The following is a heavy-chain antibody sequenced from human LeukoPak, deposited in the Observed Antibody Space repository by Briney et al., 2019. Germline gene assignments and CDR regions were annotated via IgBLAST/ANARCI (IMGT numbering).Heavy chain of an antibody. CDR1: GFTFDDYA. J-gene: IGHJ6*02. CDR2: ISWNSGSI. V-gene: IGHV3-9*01. CDR3: AKDSSSGRYYYYGMDV. Sequence: GGSLRLSCAASGFTFDDYAMHWVRQAPGKGLEWVSGISWNSGSIGYADSVKGRFTISRENAKNSLYLQMNSLRAEDTALYYCAKDSSSGRYYYYGMDVWGQGTTVTVSS. D-gene: IGHD6-19*01.